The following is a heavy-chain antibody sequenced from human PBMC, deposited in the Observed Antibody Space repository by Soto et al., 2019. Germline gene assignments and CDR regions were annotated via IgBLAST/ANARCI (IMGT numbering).Heavy chain of an antibody. Sequence: SAKVSCKASGYTFTRSGISWVQQAPGQGLEWMGGIIPIFGTANYAQKFQGRVTITADESTSTAYMELSSLRSEDTAVYYCARSTDIVLVPSPGDDYWGQGTLVTVSS. CDR3: ARSTDIVLVPSPGDDY. D-gene: IGHD2-2*01. J-gene: IGHJ4*02. CDR2: IIPIFGTA. V-gene: IGHV1-69*13. CDR1: GYTFTRSG.